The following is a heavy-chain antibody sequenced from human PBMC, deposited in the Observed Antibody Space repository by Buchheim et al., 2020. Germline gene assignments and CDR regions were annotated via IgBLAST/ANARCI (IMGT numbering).Heavy chain of an antibody. V-gene: IGHV3-21*01. CDR3: ARGRGYCSSTSCYLYFDY. D-gene: IGHD2-2*01. Sequence: EVQLVESGGGLVKPGGSLRLSCAASGFTFSSYSMNWVRQAPGKGLEWVSSISSSSSYIYYADSVKGRFTISRDKAKNSLYLQMNSLRAEDTAVYYCARGRGYCSSTSCYLYFDYWGQGTL. CDR1: GFTFSSYS. J-gene: IGHJ4*02. CDR2: ISSSSSYI.